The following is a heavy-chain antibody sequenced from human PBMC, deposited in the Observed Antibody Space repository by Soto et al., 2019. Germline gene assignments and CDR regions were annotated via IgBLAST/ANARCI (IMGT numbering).Heavy chain of an antibody. CDR2: INAGNGNT. CDR3: ARPHFSSSYYFDY. Sequence: QVQLVQSGAEVKKHGASVKVSCKASGYTFTSYAMHWVRQAPGQRLEWMGWINAGNGNTKYSQKFQGRVTITRDTSASTAYMELSSLRSADTAVYYCARPHFSSSYYFDYWGQGTLVTVSS. CDR1: GYTFTSYA. J-gene: IGHJ4*02. D-gene: IGHD6-13*01. V-gene: IGHV1-3*01.